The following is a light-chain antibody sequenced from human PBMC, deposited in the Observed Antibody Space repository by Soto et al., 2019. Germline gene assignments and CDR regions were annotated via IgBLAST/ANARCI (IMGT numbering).Light chain of an antibody. CDR2: GAS. V-gene: IGKV3-15*01. J-gene: IGKJ4*01. CDR1: QSVSSS. CDR3: QQHINWPLT. Sequence: EIVMTQSPATLSVSPGERVTLSCRATQSVSSSLAWYQQKPGQSPRLLIYGASTRATDIPARFSGSGSGTEFSLTISSLQSEDFAVYYCQQHINWPLTFGGGTKVEI.